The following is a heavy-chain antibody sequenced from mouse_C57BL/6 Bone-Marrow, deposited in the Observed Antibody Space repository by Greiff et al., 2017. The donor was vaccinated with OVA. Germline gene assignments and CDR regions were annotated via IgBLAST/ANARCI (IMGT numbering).Heavy chain of an antibody. CDR2: INSDGGST. J-gene: IGHJ2*01. CDR3: ARGGWLLPYFDY. Sequence: EVKLVESGGGLVQPGESLKLSCESNEYEFPSHDMSWVRKTPEKRLELVAAINSDGGSTYYPDTMERRFNISRDNTKKTLYLQMSSLRSEDTALCYCARGGWLLPYFDYWGQGTTLTVSS. D-gene: IGHD2-3*01. CDR1: EYEFPSHD. V-gene: IGHV5-2*01.